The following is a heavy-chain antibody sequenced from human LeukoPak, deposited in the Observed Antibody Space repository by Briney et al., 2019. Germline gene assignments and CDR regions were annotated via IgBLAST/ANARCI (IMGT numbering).Heavy chain of an antibody. CDR1: GGFISSYY. CDR2: IYNSETG. Sequence: PSETLPLTCTVSGGFISSYYWNWIRQPPGKGLEWIGYIYNSETGNYSPSLKSRVTISVDTSKNQFSLKLNSVTAADTAVYYCARGLITFGGVIDNFDFWGQGALVTVSS. CDR3: ARGLITFGGVIDNFDF. D-gene: IGHD3-16*02. J-gene: IGHJ4*02. V-gene: IGHV4-59*08.